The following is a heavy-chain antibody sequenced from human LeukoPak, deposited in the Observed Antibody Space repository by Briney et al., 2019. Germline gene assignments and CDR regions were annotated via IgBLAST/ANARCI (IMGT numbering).Heavy chain of an antibody. J-gene: IGHJ1*01. CDR3: ARGYYDSSDYEYFQH. V-gene: IGHV1-46*01. Sequence: GASVKVSCKASGYTFTNSYIHWVRQAPGQVLEWMGLINPDGGNTNYAQNFQGRVTLTRDTSTSTVYMELSSLRSDDTAVYFCARGYYDSSDYEYFQHWGQGTLVTVSS. CDR2: INPDGGNT. D-gene: IGHD3-22*01. CDR1: GYTFTNSY.